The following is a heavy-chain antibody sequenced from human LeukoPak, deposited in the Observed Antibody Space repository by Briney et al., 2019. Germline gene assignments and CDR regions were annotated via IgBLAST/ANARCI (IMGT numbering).Heavy chain of an antibody. D-gene: IGHD2-2*02. Sequence: SVKVSCKASGGTFSSYAISWVRQAPGQGLEWMGRIIPILDIANYAQKFQGRVTITADKSTSTAYMELSSLRSEDTAVYYCTREVSEPAAINYFDYWGQGALVTVP. CDR3: TREVSEPAAINYFDY. J-gene: IGHJ4*02. V-gene: IGHV1-69*04. CDR2: IIPILDIA. CDR1: GGTFSSYA.